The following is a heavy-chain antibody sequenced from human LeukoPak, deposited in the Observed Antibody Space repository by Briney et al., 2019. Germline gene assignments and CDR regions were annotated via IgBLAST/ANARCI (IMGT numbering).Heavy chain of an antibody. J-gene: IGHJ4*02. CDR1: GFTFSSYA. V-gene: IGHV3-23*01. CDR2: ISGSGGST. CDR3: AKDHGGLSSGWPYYFDY. Sequence: GGSLRLSCAASGFTFSSYAMSWVRQAPGKGLEWVSAISGSGGSTYYADSVKGRITISRDNSKNTLYLQMNSLRAEDTAVYYCAKDHGGLSSGWPYYFDYWGQGTLVTVSS. D-gene: IGHD6-19*01.